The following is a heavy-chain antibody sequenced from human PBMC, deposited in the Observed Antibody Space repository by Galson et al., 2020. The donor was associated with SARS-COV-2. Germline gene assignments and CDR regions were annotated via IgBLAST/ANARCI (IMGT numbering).Heavy chain of an antibody. CDR1: GFTFSSYA. CDR3: ARTFGTTTASGTLDV. J-gene: IGHJ6*02. D-gene: IGHD1-26*01. V-gene: IGHV3-30*04. CDR2: ISFDGSDT. Sequence: GESLKISCAASGFTFSSYAMHWVRQAPGKGLEWVAVISFDGSDTYYADSVKGRFTISKDITKNTLFLQMNSLKSEDTAVYRCARTFGTTTASGTLDVWGQGTTVIVSS.